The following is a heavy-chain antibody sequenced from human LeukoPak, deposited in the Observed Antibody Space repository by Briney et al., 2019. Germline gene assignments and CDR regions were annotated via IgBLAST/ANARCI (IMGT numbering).Heavy chain of an antibody. CDR3: AKDSYIALAGTF. CDR1: GFTFSSYA. D-gene: IGHD6-19*01. Sequence: GGSLRLSCAASGFTFSSYALSWVRQAPGKGLEWVSTISGSGDNTYYADSVKGRFTISRDNSKNTLYLQMNSLRAEDTAVYYCAKDSYIALAGTFWGQGTLVTVSS. V-gene: IGHV3-23*01. J-gene: IGHJ4*02. CDR2: ISGSGDNT.